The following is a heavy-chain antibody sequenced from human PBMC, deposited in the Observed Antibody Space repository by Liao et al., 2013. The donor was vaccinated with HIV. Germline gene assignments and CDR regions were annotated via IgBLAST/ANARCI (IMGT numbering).Heavy chain of an antibody. V-gene: IGHV4-4*07. J-gene: IGHJ5*02. CDR2: IYTDGST. CDR1: GSSISSYY. CDR3: ARSSLLVRWFDP. Sequence: QVQLQESGPGLVKPSETLSLTCTVSGSSISSYYWSWIRQPAGKGLEWIGRIYTDGSTNYNPSLKSRVSISVDTSKNQFSLRVRSVTAADTAVYYCARSSLLVRWFDPWGQGTLVTVSS.